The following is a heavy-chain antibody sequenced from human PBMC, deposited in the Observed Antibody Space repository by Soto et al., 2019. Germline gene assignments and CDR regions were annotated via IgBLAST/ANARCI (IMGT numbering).Heavy chain of an antibody. D-gene: IGHD3-22*01. V-gene: IGHV1-8*01. CDR1: GYTFTSYD. CDR2: MNPNSGNT. J-gene: IGHJ3*02. CDR3: ASVGAYDSTPDVAFDI. Sequence: ASVKVSCKASGYTFTSYDINWVRQATGQGLEWMGWMNPNSGNTGYAQKFQGRVTMTRNTSISTAYMELSSLGSEDTAVYYCASVGAYDSTPDVAFDIWGQGTMVTGS.